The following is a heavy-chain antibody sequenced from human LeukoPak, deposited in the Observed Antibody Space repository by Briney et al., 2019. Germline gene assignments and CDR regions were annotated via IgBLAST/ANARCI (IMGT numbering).Heavy chain of an antibody. CDR1: GGSISSYY. CDR3: ARDTHLEY. V-gene: IGHV4-59*04. J-gene: IGHJ4*02. CDR2: INYSGTT. Sequence: SETLSLTCTVSGGSISSYYWGWIRQPPGEGLEWIANINYSGTTHYNPSLKSRVTISLDTSKNQFSLKLTSVTAADTAVYYCARDTHLEYWGQGTLVTVSS.